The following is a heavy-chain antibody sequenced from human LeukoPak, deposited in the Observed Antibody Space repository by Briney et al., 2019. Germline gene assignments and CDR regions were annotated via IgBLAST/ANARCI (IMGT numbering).Heavy chain of an antibody. J-gene: IGHJ4*02. CDR2: IIPILGIA. D-gene: IGHD5-18*01. Sequence: GASVKVSCKASGGTFSSYAISWVRRAPGQGLEWMGRIIPILGIANYAQKFQGRVTIAADKSTSTAYMELSSLRSEDTAVYYCAGGEDTAMVTLDYWGQGTPVTVSS. V-gene: IGHV1-69*04. CDR3: AGGEDTAMVTLDY. CDR1: GGTFSSYA.